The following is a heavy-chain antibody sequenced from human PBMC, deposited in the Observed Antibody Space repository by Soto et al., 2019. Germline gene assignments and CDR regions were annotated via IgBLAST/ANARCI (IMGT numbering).Heavy chain of an antibody. CDR1: GFTFTNYG. Sequence: QVQLMESGGGAVQPGRSLRLSCAASGFTFTNYGMHWVRQAPGKGLEWVSIISYDGNHAYYADFVRGRFTISRDDSKNTLYLQLNSLRAEDTAVYYCAKDADYGSGSYDPPDYWGQGTLVAVSS. CDR2: ISYDGNHA. J-gene: IGHJ4*02. CDR3: AKDADYGSGSYDPPDY. V-gene: IGHV3-30*18. D-gene: IGHD3-10*01.